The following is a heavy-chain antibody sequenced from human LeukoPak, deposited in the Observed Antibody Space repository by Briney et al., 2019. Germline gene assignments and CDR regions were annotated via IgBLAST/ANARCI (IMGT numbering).Heavy chain of an antibody. J-gene: IGHJ4*02. CDR3: AKDLGGGSGSYYLDF. CDR2: ISHDGRNQ. V-gene: IGHV3-30*18. D-gene: IGHD3-10*01. CDR1: GFALSTSG. Sequence: GGSLRLSCAASGFALSTSGMHWVRQAPAKGLEWVALISHDGRNQSSADSVKGRVTISRDNSKNTLYLQMNSLTVEDTAVYCCAKDLGGGSGSYYLDFWGQGTLVTVSS.